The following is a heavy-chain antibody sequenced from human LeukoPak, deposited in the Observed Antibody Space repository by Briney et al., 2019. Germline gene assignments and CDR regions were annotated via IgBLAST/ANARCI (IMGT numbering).Heavy chain of an antibody. J-gene: IGHJ4*02. D-gene: IGHD1-7*01. Sequence: ASVKVSCKASGYTFTGYYMHWVRQAPGQGLEWMGRINPNSGGTNYAQKFQGGVTMTRDTSISTAYMELSRLRSDDTAVYYCARGGRDNWNYGNYWGQGTLVTVSS. V-gene: IGHV1-2*06. CDR1: GYTFTGYY. CDR2: INPNSGGT. CDR3: ARGGRDNWNYGNY.